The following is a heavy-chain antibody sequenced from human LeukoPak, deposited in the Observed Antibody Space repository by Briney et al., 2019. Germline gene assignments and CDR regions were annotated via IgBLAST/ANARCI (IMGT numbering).Heavy chain of an antibody. CDR3: ARDASHFDTSGYFHNYYYGMDV. J-gene: IGHJ6*02. CDR1: GFTLSSYP. Sequence: GGSLRLSCAASGFTLSSYPMNWVRQAPGEGLEWGAYLGNDGRLASYADSVKGRFTISRDSAKNSLYLQMNSLGAEDTAVYYCARDASHFDTSGYFHNYYYGMDVWGQGTTVTVSS. D-gene: IGHD3-22*01. V-gene: IGHV3-48*03. CDR2: LGNDGRLA.